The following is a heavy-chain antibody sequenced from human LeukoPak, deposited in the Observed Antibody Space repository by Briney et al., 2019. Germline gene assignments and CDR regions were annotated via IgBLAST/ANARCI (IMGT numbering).Heavy chain of an antibody. CDR1: GYSFANFD. V-gene: IGHV1-8*01. D-gene: IGHD1-1*01. Sequence: ASVKVSCKASGYSFANFDISWVRQATGQGLEWVGFIKPEYTGYARRFQGRVTMTMNTSMRTAYMELSSLRSEDTAVYYCAWYIPGAGFDIWGQGTMVTVSS. CDR2: IKPEYT. J-gene: IGHJ3*02. CDR3: AWYIPGAGFDI.